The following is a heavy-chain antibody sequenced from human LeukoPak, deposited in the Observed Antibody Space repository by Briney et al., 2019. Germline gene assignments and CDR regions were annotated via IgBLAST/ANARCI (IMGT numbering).Heavy chain of an antibody. J-gene: IGHJ4*02. CDR3: AKEPSDSSGYSGGQNPSDY. D-gene: IGHD3-22*01. Sequence: QSGGSLRLSCAASGFTFSSYAMSWVRQAPGKGLEWVSAISGSGGSTYYADSVKGRFTISRDNSKNTLYLQMNSLRAEDTAVYYCAKEPSDSSGYSGGQNPSDYWGQGTLVTVSS. V-gene: IGHV3-23*01. CDR1: GFTFSSYA. CDR2: ISGSGGST.